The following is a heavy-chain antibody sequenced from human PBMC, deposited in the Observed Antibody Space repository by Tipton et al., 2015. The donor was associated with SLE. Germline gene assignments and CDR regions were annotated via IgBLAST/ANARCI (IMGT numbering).Heavy chain of an antibody. D-gene: IGHD6-19*01. Sequence: TLSLTCTVSGGSISSYYWSWIRQPPGKGLEWIGYIYYSGSTNYNPSPKSRVTISVDTSKNQFSLKLSSVTAADTAVYYCARVPSGLDAFDIWGQGTMVTASS. CDR3: ARVPSGLDAFDI. J-gene: IGHJ3*02. CDR1: GGSISSYY. CDR2: IYYSGST. V-gene: IGHV4-59*01.